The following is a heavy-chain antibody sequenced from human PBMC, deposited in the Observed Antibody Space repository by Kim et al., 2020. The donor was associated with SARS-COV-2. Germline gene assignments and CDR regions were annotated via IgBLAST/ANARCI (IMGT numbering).Heavy chain of an antibody. D-gene: IGHD1-26*01. CDR2: ISSNGGST. CDR1: GFTFSSYA. CDR3: ARARVDLGENDY. V-gene: IGHV3-64*01. J-gene: IGHJ4*02. Sequence: GGSLRLSCAASGFTFSSYAMHWVRQAPGKGLEYVSAISSNGGSTYYANSVKGRFTIPRDNSKNTLYLQMGSLRAEDMAVYYCARARVDLGENDYWGQGTLVTVSS.